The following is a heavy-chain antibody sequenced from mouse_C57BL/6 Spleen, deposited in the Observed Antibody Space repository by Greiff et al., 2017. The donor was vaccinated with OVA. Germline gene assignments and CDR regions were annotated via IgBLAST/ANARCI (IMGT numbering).Heavy chain of an antibody. CDR1: GYTFTSYW. D-gene: IGHD1-1*01. CDR2: IDPSDSYT. V-gene: IGHV1-69*01. CDR3: ARSGLLRYWFAY. J-gene: IGHJ3*01. Sequence: QVQLKQPGAELVMPGASVKLSCKASGYTFTSYWMHWVKQRPGQGLEWIGEIDPSDSYTNYNQKFKGKSTLTVDKSSSTAYMQLSSLTSEDSAVYYCARSGLLRYWFAYWGQGTLVTVSA.